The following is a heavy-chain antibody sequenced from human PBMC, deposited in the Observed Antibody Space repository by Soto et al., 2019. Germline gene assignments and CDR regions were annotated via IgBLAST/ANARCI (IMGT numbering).Heavy chain of an antibody. Sequence: SVKVSCKASGGTFSSYTISLVRQAPGQGLEWMGRIIPILGIANYAQKFQGRVTITADKSTSTAYMELSSLRSEDTAVYYCARDLRTPMTHDAFDIWGQGTMVTVSS. V-gene: IGHV1-69*04. J-gene: IGHJ3*02. CDR3: ARDLRTPMTHDAFDI. CDR1: GGTFSSYT. D-gene: IGHD2-2*01. CDR2: IIPILGIA.